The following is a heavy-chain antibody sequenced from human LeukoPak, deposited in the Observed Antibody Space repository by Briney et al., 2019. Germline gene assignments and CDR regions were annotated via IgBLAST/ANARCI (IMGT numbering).Heavy chain of an antibody. CDR1: GVTFSSYS. D-gene: IGHD6-13*01. V-gene: IGHV3-21*01. CDR3: ARDYSSSWFYFDY. CDR2: ISSSSSYI. J-gene: IGHJ4*02. Sequence: GGSLRLSCAASGVTFSSYSMNWVRQAPGKGLEWVSSISSSSSYIYYADSVKGRFTISRDNAKNSLYLQMNSLRAEDTAVYYCARDYSSSWFYFDYWGQGTLVTVSS.